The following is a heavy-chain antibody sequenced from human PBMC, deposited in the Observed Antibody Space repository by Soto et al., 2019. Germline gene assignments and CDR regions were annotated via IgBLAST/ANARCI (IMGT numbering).Heavy chain of an antibody. J-gene: IGHJ4*02. CDR3: VKAVAHMADH. CDR1: GFSFNTYG. D-gene: IGHD5-12*01. V-gene: IGHV3-30*18. Sequence: QVQLVESGGGVVHPGKSLRLSCEASGFSFNTYGMYWVRQAPGKGLEWVSYILYDGSKKYYADSVKGRFTISRDNSKNTMYLLMDSVRVEDTGVYYCVKAVAHMADHWGQGTLVSVSS. CDR2: ILYDGSKK.